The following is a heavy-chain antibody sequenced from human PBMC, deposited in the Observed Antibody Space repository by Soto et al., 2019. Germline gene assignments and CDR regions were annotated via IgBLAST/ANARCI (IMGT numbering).Heavy chain of an antibody. CDR1: GFTFGSFG. V-gene: IGHV3-33*01. D-gene: IGHD4-4*01. Sequence: LRLSCAASGFTFGSFGMHWVRQAPGKGLEWVAIIWYDGSNQCYADSVKGRFTISRDNSKNTVSLQMNSLRADDTAVYYCARDFGTTTTTETPGAMDHWGQGTLVTVSS. CDR3: ARDFGTTTTTETPGAMDH. J-gene: IGHJ4*02. CDR2: IWYDGSNQ.